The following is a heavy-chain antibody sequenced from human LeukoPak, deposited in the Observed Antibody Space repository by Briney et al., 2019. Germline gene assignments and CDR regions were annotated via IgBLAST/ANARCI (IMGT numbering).Heavy chain of an antibody. Sequence: PSETLSLTCTVSAGSISSTGYYWGWIRQSPGKGLEWIGNIYYSGNTYYNPSLKSRVTISVDTSKNQFSLKLSSVTAADTAVYYCARGAVAGKRVFGYWGQGTLVTVSS. CDR1: AGSISSTGYY. D-gene: IGHD6-19*01. V-gene: IGHV4-39*01. J-gene: IGHJ4*02. CDR3: ARGAVAGKRVFGY. CDR2: IYYSGNT.